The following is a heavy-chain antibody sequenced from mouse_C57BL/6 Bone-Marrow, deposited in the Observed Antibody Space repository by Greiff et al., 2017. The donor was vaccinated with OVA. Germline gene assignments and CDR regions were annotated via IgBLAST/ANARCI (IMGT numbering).Heavy chain of an antibody. J-gene: IGHJ4*01. CDR1: GFTFNTYA. Sequence: GGGLVQPKGSLKLSCAASGFTFNTYAMHWVRQAPGKGLEWVARIRSKSSNYATYYADSVKERFTITRDDSQSMLDLQMNNLKTEDTAMYYCVREGDGSSYVDAMDYWGQGTSVTVSS. V-gene: IGHV10-3*01. CDR2: IRSKSSNYAT. D-gene: IGHD1-1*01. CDR3: VREGDGSSYVDAMDY.